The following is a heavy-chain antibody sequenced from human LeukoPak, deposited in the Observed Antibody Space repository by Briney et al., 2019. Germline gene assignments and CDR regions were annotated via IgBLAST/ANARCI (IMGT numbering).Heavy chain of an antibody. CDR2: ISSSSSYI. J-gene: IGHJ3*02. CDR1: GFTFSSYS. D-gene: IGHD3-16*02. CDR3: AREGDYDYVRGSYRPPTTRAFDI. Sequence: GGSLRLSCAASGFTFSSYSMNWVRQAPGKGLEWVSSISSSSSYIYYADSVKGRFTISRDNAKNSLYLQMNSLRAEDTAVYYCAREGDYDYVRGSYRPPTTRAFDIWGQGTMVTVSS. V-gene: IGHV3-21*01.